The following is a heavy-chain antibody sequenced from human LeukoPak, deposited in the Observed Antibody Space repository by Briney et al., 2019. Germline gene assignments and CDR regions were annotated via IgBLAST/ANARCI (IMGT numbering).Heavy chain of an antibody. CDR1: GYTFTSYD. CDR2: MNPNSGNT. V-gene: IGHV1-8*01. CDR3: ARTAPSRKYYYYGMDV. D-gene: IGHD5-18*01. J-gene: IGHJ6*02. Sequence: EASVKVSCKASGYTFTSYDINWVRQTPGQGLEWMGWMNPNSGNTGYAQKFQGRVTMTRNTSISTAYMELSSLRSEDTAVYYCARTAPSRKYYYYGMDVWGQGTTVTVSS.